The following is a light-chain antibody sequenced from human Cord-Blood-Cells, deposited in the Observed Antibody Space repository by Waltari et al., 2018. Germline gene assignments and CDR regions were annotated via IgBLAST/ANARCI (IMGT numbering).Light chain of an antibody. CDR3: SSYTSSSTWV. Sequence: QSALTQPASVSGSPGQSITISCTGTSSDVGGYNHFSWYQQHPGKAPKLMIYDVSNRPSGVSNRFSGSKSGNTASLTISGLQAEDEADYYCSSYTSSSTWVFGGGTKLTVL. CDR1: SSDVGGYNH. V-gene: IGLV2-14*01. CDR2: DVS. J-gene: IGLJ3*02.